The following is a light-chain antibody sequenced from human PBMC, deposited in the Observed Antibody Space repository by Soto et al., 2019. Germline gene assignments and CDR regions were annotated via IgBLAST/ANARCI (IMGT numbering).Light chain of an antibody. J-gene: IGKJ1*01. Sequence: IQLTQSPSSLSASVGDRVTITCRASPAIASFLAWYQQKPGTAPKLLIYDAATLQGGVPSRFSGSRSGTEYTLTIGSLQPEDFATYYCQQLNGSPWTFGQGTKVEI. CDR1: PAIASF. CDR2: DAA. CDR3: QQLNGSPWT. V-gene: IGKV1-9*01.